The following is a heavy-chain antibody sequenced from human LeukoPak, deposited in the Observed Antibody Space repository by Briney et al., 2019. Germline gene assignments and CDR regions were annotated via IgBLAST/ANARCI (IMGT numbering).Heavy chain of an antibody. J-gene: IGHJ6*02. V-gene: IGHV3-21*04. CDR2: INKGGTFI. CDR3: ARNNGMDV. Sequence: GGSLRLSCAASGFTFRDYTMNWVRQSPGKGLEWVSAINKGGTFIKYADSVKGRFVVSRDNAKNSLYLQMNSLRAEDTALYHCARNNGMDVWGQGTTVIVSS. CDR1: GFTFRDYT.